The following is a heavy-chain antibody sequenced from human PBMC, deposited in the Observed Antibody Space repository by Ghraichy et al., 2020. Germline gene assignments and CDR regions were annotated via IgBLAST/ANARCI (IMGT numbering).Heavy chain of an antibody. CDR2: ISSSNNYI. CDR1: GFTFSSYS. J-gene: IGHJ4*02. Sequence: GGSLRLSCAASGFTFSSYSMSWVRQAPGKGLEWVSSISSSNNYIYYADSVKGRFTISRDNAKNSLYLQMNSLRAEDTAVYYCARDGPTYYYDSSGYYLYYFDYWGQGTLVTVSS. V-gene: IGHV3-21*01. CDR3: ARDGPTYYYDSSGYYLYYFDY. D-gene: IGHD3-22*01.